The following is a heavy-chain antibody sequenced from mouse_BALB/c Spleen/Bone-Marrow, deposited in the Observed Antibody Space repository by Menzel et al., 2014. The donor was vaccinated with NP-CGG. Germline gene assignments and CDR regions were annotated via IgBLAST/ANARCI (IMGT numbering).Heavy chain of an antibody. V-gene: IGHV5-4*02. CDR2: ISDGGNCT. J-gene: IGHJ3*01. Sequence: EVMLVESGGGLVKPGGSLKLSCAASGFTFSDYYMYWVRQTPEKRLEWVATISDGGNCTYYPDSVKGRFTISRDNAKNNLYLQMSSLKSEDTAMYFCTRGGFAYWGQGTLVTVSA. CDR1: GFTFSDYY. CDR3: TRGGFAY.